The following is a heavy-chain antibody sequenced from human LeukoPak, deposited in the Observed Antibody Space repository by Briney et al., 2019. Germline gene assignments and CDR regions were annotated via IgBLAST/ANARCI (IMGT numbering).Heavy chain of an antibody. CDR3: AKGMVRGVIPDY. J-gene: IGHJ4*02. CDR1: GFTFSNYA. D-gene: IGHD3-10*01. CDR2: ISSSADNT. V-gene: IGHV3-23*01. Sequence: PGGSLRLSCAASGFTFSNYAMSCVRQAPGKGLEWVSSISSSADNTYHADSVKGRFTISRDNSKNTLYLQMNSLRAEDTAVYYCAKGMVRGVIPDYWGQGTLVTVSS.